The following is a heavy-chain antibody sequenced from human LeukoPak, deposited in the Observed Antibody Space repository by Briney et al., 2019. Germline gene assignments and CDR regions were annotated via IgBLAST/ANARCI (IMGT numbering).Heavy chain of an antibody. Sequence: PSETLSLTCTVSGGSISSSTYYWGWLRQPPGKGLEWIASIYYSGSTYYNPSLKSRVTISVDTSKNQFSLKVSSVTAADTAVYYCARLPAATDIWGQGTMVTVSS. CDR2: IYYSGST. J-gene: IGHJ3*02. CDR1: GGSISSSTYY. V-gene: IGHV4-39*01. CDR3: ARLPAATDI.